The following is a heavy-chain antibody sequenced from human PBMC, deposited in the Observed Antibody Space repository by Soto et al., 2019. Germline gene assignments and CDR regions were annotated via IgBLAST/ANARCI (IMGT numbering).Heavy chain of an antibody. CDR1: GGSISSYY. V-gene: IGHV4-59*01. CDR2: IYYSGST. D-gene: IGHD6-19*01. Sequence: QVQLQESGPGLVKPSETLSLTCTVSGGSISSYYWSWIRQPPGKGLEWIGYIYYSGSTNYNPSLKSRVTISVDTSKNQFSLKLSSVTAADTAVYYCARTYSSGWYSFDYWGQGTLVTVSS. CDR3: ARTYSSGWYSFDY. J-gene: IGHJ4*02.